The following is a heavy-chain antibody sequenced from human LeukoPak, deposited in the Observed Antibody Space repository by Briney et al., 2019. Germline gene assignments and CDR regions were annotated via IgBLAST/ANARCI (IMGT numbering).Heavy chain of an antibody. Sequence: PGGSLRLSCAASGFTFSSYWMNWVRQAPGKGLEWVSYISSSSSTIYYADSVKGRFTISRDNAKNSLYLQMNSLRAEDTAVYYCARDDYVWGSYGMYNWFDPWGQGTLVTVSS. CDR1: GFTFSSYW. J-gene: IGHJ5*02. V-gene: IGHV3-48*01. CDR3: ARDDYVWGSYGMYNWFDP. CDR2: ISSSSSTI. D-gene: IGHD3-16*01.